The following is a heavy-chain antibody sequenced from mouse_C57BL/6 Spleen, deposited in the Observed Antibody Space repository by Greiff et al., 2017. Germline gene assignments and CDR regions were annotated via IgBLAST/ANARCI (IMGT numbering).Heavy chain of an antibody. V-gene: IGHV5-17*01. CDR3: ARHYYGSSYDWYFDV. D-gene: IGHD1-1*01. J-gene: IGHJ1*03. Sequence: EVQRVESGGGLVKPGGYLKLSCAASGFTFSDYGMHWVRQAPEKGLEWVAYISSGSSTIYYADTVKGRFTISRDNAKNTLFLQMTSLRSEDTAMYYCARHYYGSSYDWYFDVWGTGTTVTVSS. CDR1: GFTFSDYG. CDR2: ISSGSSTI.